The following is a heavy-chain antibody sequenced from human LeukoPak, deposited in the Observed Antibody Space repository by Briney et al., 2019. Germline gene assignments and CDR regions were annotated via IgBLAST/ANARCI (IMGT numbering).Heavy chain of an antibody. Sequence: GGSLRLSCAASGFTFSSYSMNWVRQAPGEGLEWVSSISSSISYIYYADSVKGRFTISRDNAKNSLYLQMNSLRAEDTAVYYCARDSYILTGYYNLSWGQGTLVTVSS. CDR1: GFTFSSYS. J-gene: IGHJ5*02. V-gene: IGHV3-21*01. D-gene: IGHD3-9*01. CDR2: ISSSISYI. CDR3: ARDSYILTGYYNLS.